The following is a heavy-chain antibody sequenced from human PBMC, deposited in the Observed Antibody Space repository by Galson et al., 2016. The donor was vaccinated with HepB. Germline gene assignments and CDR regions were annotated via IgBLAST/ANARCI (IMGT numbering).Heavy chain of an antibody. CDR1: RFTFDDYA. V-gene: IGHV3-20*04. CDR2: IDWNGGNR. CDR3: ARADSAYYYYAMDV. Sequence: YLRLSCAASRFTFDDYAMNWVRQAPGKGLEWVSGIDWNGGNRGYADSVKGRFTISRDSAKNSLYLQMSSLRAEDTALYYCARADSAYYYYAMDVWGQGTTVTVSS. D-gene: IGHD3-10*01. J-gene: IGHJ6*02.